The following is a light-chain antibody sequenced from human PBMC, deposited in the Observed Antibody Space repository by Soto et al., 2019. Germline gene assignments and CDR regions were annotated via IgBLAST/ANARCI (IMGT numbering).Light chain of an antibody. CDR2: DAS. CDR3: QQYGSSPLT. CDR1: QSVSSSY. Sequence: DIVLTQSPGTLSLSPGERATLSCRASQSVSSSYLAWYLQKPGQAPRVLIYDASHRATGIPDRFSGSGSGTDFTLTISRLEPEDFAVYYCQQYGSSPLTFGGGTKVDIK. J-gene: IGKJ4*01. V-gene: IGKV3-20*01.